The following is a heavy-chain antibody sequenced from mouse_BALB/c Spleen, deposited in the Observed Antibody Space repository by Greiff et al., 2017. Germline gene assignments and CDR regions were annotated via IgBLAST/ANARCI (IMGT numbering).Heavy chain of an antibody. V-gene: IGHV1-7*01. D-gene: IGHD2-14*01. CDR1: GYTFTSYW. CDR3: ARWVRGDYYYAMDY. J-gene: IGHJ4*01. CDR2: INPSTGYT. Sequence: QVHVKQSGAELVKPGASVKMSCKASGYTFTSYWMHWVKQRPGQGLEWIGYINPSTGYTEYNQKFKDKATLTADKSSSTAYMQLSSLTSEDSAVYYCARWVRGDYYYAMDYWGQGASGTGSS.